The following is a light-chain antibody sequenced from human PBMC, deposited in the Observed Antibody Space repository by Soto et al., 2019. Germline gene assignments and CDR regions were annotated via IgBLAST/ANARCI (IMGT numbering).Light chain of an antibody. CDR2: SAS. V-gene: IGKV3-15*01. J-gene: IGKJ1*01. Sequence: EIVMTQSPATLSVSPGERATLSCRASQSVGSNLAWYQQKPGQAPRLLIHSASTRATGIPARFSGSGSGTEFSLTISSLQSEDFATDYCQQYITWLWTLGQGTKVEIK. CDR1: QSVGSN. CDR3: QQYITWLWT.